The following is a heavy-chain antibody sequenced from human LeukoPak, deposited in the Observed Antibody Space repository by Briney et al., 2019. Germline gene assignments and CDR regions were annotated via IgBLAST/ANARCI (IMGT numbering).Heavy chain of an antibody. CDR1: GYTFTGYY. CDR3: ARDYDCSGGSCYSVLCDY. CDR2: INPNSGDT. V-gene: IGHV1-2*02. Sequence: GASVKVSCKASGYTFTGYYMHWVRQAPGQGLEWMGWINPNSGDTNYAQKFQGRVTMTRDTSISTAYMELSRLRSDDTAVYYCARDYDCSGGSCYSVLCDYWGQGTLVTVSS. D-gene: IGHD2-15*01. J-gene: IGHJ4*02.